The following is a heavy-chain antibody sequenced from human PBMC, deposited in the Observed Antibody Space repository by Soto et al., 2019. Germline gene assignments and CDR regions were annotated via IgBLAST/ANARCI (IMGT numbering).Heavy chain of an antibody. Sequence: GGSLRLSCAASGFTFCNYEMIWVRQAPGKGLEWVSYISSSGSTIYYTDSVKGRFTISRDNAKNSLYLHMNSLRAEDTAVYYCARENSPAGMDVWGQGTTVTVSS. J-gene: IGHJ6*02. CDR2: ISSSGSTI. CDR1: GFTFCNYE. CDR3: ARENSPAGMDV. V-gene: IGHV3-48*03. D-gene: IGHD6-13*01.